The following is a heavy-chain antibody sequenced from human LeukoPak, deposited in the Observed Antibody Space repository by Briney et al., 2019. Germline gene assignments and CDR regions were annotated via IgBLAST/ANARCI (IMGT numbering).Heavy chain of an antibody. D-gene: IGHD3-3*01. CDR2: IKQDGSEK. V-gene: IGHV3-7*01. CDR1: GFTFSSYW. Sequence: GGSLRLSCAASGFTFSSYWVSWVRQAPGKGLEWVANIKQDGSEKYYVDSVKGRFTISRDNAKNSLYLQMNSLRAEDTAVYYCARGGGILRFLEWLSSRGMDVWGQGTTVTVSS. CDR3: ARGGGILRFLEWLSSRGMDV. J-gene: IGHJ6*02.